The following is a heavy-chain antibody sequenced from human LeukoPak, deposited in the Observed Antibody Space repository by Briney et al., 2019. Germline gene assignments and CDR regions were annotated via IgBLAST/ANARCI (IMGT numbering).Heavy chain of an antibody. Sequence: GGSLRLSCAASGFTFSSYAMSWVRQAPGKGLEWVSAISGSGGSTYYADSVKGRFTISRDNSKNTLYLQMNSLRAEDTAVYYCAKAHDFWSGYPNLNYWGQGTLVTVSS. D-gene: IGHD3-3*01. V-gene: IGHV3-23*01. J-gene: IGHJ4*02. CDR2: ISGSGGST. CDR1: GFTFSSYA. CDR3: AKAHDFWSGYPNLNY.